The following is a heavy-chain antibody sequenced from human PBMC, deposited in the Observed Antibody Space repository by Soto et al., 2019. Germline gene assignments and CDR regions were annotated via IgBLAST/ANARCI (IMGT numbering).Heavy chain of an antibody. D-gene: IGHD3-22*01. Sequence: GASVKVSCKASGYTFTSYYLHWVRQAPGQGLEWMGWISPFDDNTNYAQRFQGRVTMTTHTSTSTAYMELRSLRSHDTAVYYCAVLHSRGDPSLDFWGQGTLVTVSS. CDR2: ISPFDDNT. CDR3: AVLHSRGDPSLDF. V-gene: IGHV1-18*04. J-gene: IGHJ4*02. CDR1: GYTFTSYY.